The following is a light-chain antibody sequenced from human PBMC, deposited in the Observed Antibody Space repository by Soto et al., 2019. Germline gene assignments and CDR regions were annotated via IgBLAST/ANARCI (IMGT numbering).Light chain of an antibody. CDR2: RTF. CDR1: QTIASRY. CDR3: QQYDTSPPT. V-gene: IGKV3-20*01. Sequence: EIVLTQSPGTLSLSPGERATLSCRASQTIASRYLAWDQHQPGQAPRLLIYRTFARAPGIPDRFSGGGSGTDFTLTISILEREDVAVYYCQQYDTSPPTFGQGTRLDIK. J-gene: IGKJ5*01.